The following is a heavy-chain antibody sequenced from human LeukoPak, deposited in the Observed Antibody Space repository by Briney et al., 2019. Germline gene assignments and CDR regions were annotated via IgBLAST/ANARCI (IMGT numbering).Heavy chain of an antibody. J-gene: IGHJ4*02. Sequence: SETLSLTCTVSGASISSYYWNWLRQPPGKGLEWIGYMDNSGSTNYNPSLKSRVTLSADTSKNQFSLRLSSVTAADTAVYYCASGPGNYYDSSGYYDYWGQGTLVTVSS. CDR1: GASISSYY. V-gene: IGHV4-59*01. CDR2: MDNSGST. D-gene: IGHD3-22*01. CDR3: ASGPGNYYDSSGYYDY.